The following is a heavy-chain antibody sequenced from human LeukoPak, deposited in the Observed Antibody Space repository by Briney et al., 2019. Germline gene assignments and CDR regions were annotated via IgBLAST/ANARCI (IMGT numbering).Heavy chain of an antibody. D-gene: IGHD6-13*01. CDR2: MNPNSGKT. Sequence: GASVKVSCKASGYTFTNYDISWVRQATGQGLEWMGYMNPNSGKTEYAQKFQGRVTMTRDTSTSTVYMELSSLRSEDTAVYYCARDLQQLGENNWFDPWGQGTLVTVSS. CDR1: GYTFTNYD. CDR3: ARDLQQLGENNWFDP. J-gene: IGHJ5*02. V-gene: IGHV1-8*01.